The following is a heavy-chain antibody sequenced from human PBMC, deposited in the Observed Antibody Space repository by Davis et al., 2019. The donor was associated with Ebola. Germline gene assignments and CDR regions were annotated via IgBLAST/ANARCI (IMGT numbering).Heavy chain of an antibody. CDR1: GFTFGDYA. CDR2: IRSKAYGGTT. J-gene: IGHJ4*02. Sequence: GGSLRLSCTASGFTFGDYAMSWVRQAPGKGLEWVGFIRSKAYGGTTEYAASVKDRFTISRDDSKSIAYLQMNSLKTEDTAVYYCTREEGGATNYWGQGTLVTVSS. D-gene: IGHD1-26*01. V-gene: IGHV3-49*04. CDR3: TREEGGATNY.